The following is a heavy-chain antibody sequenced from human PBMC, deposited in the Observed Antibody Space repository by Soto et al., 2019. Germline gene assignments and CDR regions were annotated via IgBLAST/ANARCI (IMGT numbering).Heavy chain of an antibody. CDR3: ARTYYDFCSGYYRVGSRFDP. J-gene: IGHJ5*02. Sequence: ASVKVSCKASGYTFTSYDINWVRQATGQGLEWMGWMNPNSGNTGYAQKFQGRVTMTRNTSISTAYMELSSLRSEDTAVYYCARTYYDFCSGYYRVGSRFDPWGQGTLVTVSS. CDR1: GYTFTSYD. V-gene: IGHV1-8*01. CDR2: MNPNSGNT. D-gene: IGHD3-3*01.